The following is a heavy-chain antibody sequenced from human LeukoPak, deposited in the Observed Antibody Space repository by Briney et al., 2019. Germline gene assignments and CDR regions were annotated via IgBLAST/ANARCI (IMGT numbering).Heavy chain of an antibody. CDR3: ATLPIVGATYFDY. V-gene: IGHV3-7*01. Sequence: GGSLRLSCAASGFTFSSSWMSWVRQAPGKGLEWVANIKQDGSEKYYVDSVKGRFTISRDNAKNSLYLQMNSLRAEDTAAYYCATLPIVGATYFDYWGQGTLVTVSS. CDR2: IKQDGSEK. J-gene: IGHJ4*02. CDR1: GFTFSSSW. D-gene: IGHD1-26*01.